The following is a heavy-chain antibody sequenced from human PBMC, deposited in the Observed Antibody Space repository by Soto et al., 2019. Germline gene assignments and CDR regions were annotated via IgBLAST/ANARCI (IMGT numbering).Heavy chain of an antibody. J-gene: IGHJ4*02. CDR1: GDSISCSGYY. D-gene: IGHD3-10*02. CDR3: TRRSQLAAVRGIDY. V-gene: IGHV4-39*01. CDR2: IYYSGST. Sequence: SETLSLTCTVSGDSISCSGYYWGWIRQPPGKGLEWIGTIYYSGSTYYSPSLKGRVTISVDTSKNQFSLQLSSVTAADTAVYYCTRRSQLAAVRGIDYWGRGTLVTVSS.